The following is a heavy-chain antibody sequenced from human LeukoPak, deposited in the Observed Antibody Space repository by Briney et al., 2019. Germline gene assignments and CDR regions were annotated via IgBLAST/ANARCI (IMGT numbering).Heavy chain of an antibody. J-gene: IGHJ5*02. V-gene: IGHV4-59*08. CDR1: GGSISSYY. CDR2: IYYSGST. CDR3: ARLLSRLWFDP. Sequence: SETLSLTCTVSGGSISSYYWSWIRQPPGKGLEWIGYIYYSGSTNYNPSLKSRVTISVDTSKNQFSLELSSATAADTAVYYCARLLSRLWFDPWGQGTLVTVSS. D-gene: IGHD2-21*01.